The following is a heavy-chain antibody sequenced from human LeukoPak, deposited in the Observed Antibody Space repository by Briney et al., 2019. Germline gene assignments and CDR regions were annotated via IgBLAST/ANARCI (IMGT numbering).Heavy chain of an antibody. CDR2: ISRASSYI. J-gene: IGHJ6*02. CDR1: GYTFSGFC. Sequence: WGFLRISCAAPGYTFSGFCMTWGRPDPREGVGWGSSISRASSYIYYADSVKGRFTLSRDNGKNSLYLQMNSLRAEDTAVYYCARGGMGANSQEYFYYGMDVWGQGTTVTVSS. CDR3: ARGGMGANSQEYFYYGMDV. V-gene: IGHV3-21*01. D-gene: IGHD2-8*01.